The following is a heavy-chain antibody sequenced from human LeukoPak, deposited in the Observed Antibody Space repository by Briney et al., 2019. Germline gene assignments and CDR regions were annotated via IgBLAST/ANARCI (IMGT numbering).Heavy chain of an antibody. V-gene: IGHV4-59*01. CDR1: GDSISSYY. Sequence: SETLSLTCTVSGDSISSYYWSWIRQPPGKGLEWIGYIYYSGHTNYNPSLKSRVTISLDTSKSQFSLKLSPMTAADTAVYYCARHSFGHLFDNWGQGTLVTVSS. D-gene: IGHD5-18*01. CDR2: IYYSGHT. J-gene: IGHJ4*02. CDR3: ARHSFGHLFDN.